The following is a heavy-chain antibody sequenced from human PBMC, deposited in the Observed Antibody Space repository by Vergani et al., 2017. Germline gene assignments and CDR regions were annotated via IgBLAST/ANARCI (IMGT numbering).Heavy chain of an antibody. V-gene: IGHV3-21*01. D-gene: IGHD6-13*01. J-gene: IGHJ4*02. CDR3: ARVFSWSNDY. CDR1: GFTFSSYS. Sequence: EEELGEEGGGLVKPGGSLRLSCAASGFTFSSYSMNWVRQAPGKGLEWVSSISSSSSDIYYEDSVKCRFTISKDNAKNSLYLQMNSLRAEDTAVYYCARVFSWSNDYWGQGTLVTVSS. CDR2: ISSSSSDI.